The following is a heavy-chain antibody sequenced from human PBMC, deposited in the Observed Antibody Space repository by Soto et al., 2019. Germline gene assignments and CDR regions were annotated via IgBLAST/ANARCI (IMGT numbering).Heavy chain of an antibody. D-gene: IGHD1-1*01. Sequence: DVQLVESGGGLIQPGESLRLSCAAFGFTISGKKYVAWVRQAPGKGLEWVSALYDLDGSFYAASVKGRFTTSSDSSKTPVYLQMNDLRPDEPAVYYCATWHEREHAYDVWGQGTTVTVSS. CDR2: LYDLDGS. CDR3: ATWHEREHAYDV. CDR1: GFTISGKKY. J-gene: IGHJ3*01. V-gene: IGHV3-53*01.